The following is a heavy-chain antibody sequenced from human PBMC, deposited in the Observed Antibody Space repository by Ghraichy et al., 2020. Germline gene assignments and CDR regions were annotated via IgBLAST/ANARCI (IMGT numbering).Heavy chain of an antibody. V-gene: IGHV3-9*01. D-gene: IGHD6-13*01. Sequence: GGSLRLSCVVSGFTFDDYPMHWVRQPPGKGLEWVSGISWNSGSIGYADSVKGRFTISRDNAKNSLYLQMSSLRVEDTALYYCAKMAAAAPSDYWGQGTQVIVSS. CDR1: GFTFDDYP. J-gene: IGHJ4*02. CDR2: ISWNSGSI. CDR3: AKMAAAAPSDY.